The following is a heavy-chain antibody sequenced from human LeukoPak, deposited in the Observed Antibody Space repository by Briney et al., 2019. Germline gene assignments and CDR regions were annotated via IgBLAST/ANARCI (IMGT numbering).Heavy chain of an antibody. V-gene: IGHV1-8*03. CDR2: MNPNSGNT. CDR3: ARGVPKRITIFGVVKNYYYYYMDV. J-gene: IGHJ6*03. CDR1: GYTFTSYY. D-gene: IGHD3-3*01. Sequence: ASVRVSCKASGYTFTSYYIHWVRQATGQGLEWMGWMNPNSGNTGYAQKFQGRVTITRNTSISTAYMELSSLRSEDTAVYYCARGVPKRITIFGVVKNYYYYYMDVWGKGTTVTVSS.